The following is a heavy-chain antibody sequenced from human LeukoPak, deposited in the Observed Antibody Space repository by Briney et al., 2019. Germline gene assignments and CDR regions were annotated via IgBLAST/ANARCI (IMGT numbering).Heavy chain of an antibody. CDR2: IFSGRNT. V-gene: IGHV3-66*01. J-gene: IGHJ4*02. D-gene: IGHD2-15*01. Sequence: GGSLRLSCAASGFTVSSNYLSWVRQAPGKGLDWVSVIFSGRNTYYADSVKGRFTISTDNSKNTLDLQTNSLRAEDTAVYYCARTVPGYCSGGSCLGYWGQGTLVTVSS. CDR3: ARTVPGYCSGGSCLGY. CDR1: GFTVSSNY.